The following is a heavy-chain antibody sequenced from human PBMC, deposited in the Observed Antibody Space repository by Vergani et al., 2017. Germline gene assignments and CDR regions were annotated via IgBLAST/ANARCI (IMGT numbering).Heavy chain of an antibody. CDR2: IWYDGSNK. CDR3: ARDGVVVPAGISYYYYCVDV. CDR1: GFTFSSYG. J-gene: IGHJ6*03. D-gene: IGHD2-2*01. V-gene: IGHV3-33*01. Sequence: QVQLVESGGGVVQPGRSLRLSCAASGFTFSSYGMHWVRQAPGKGLEWVAVIWYDGSNKYYADSVKGRFTISRDNSKNTLYLQMNSLRAEDTAVYYCARDGVVVPAGISYYYYCVDVWGKGTTVTVSS.